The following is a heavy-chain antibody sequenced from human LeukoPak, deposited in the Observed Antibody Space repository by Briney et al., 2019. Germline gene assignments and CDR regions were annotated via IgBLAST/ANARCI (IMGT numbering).Heavy chain of an antibody. CDR2: ISWNSGSI. Sequence: PGRSLRLSCAASGFTFDDYAMHWVRQAPGKGLEWGSGISWNSGSIGYADSVKGRFTISRDNAKNSLYLQMNSLRAEDTALYYCAKDYAVAATGPFDYWGQGTLVTVSS. CDR3: AKDYAVAATGPFDY. V-gene: IGHV3-9*01. D-gene: IGHD2-15*01. CDR1: GFTFDDYA. J-gene: IGHJ4*02.